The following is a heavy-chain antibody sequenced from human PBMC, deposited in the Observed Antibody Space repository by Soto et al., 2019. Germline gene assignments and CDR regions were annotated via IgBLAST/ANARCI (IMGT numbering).Heavy chain of an antibody. V-gene: IGHV3-33*01. CDR1: GFTFSTYG. Sequence: GVSLRLSCAASGFTFSTYGMHCGRQAPGKRLEWVAGIRYDGSNQYYADSVKGQFTISRDNSKNTLYMQMDSLRADDTAVYYCARDFTAGATYSGPSYYAMDVWGQGTTVTVSS. CDR2: IRYDGSNQ. J-gene: IGHJ6*02. CDR3: ARDFTAGATYSGPSYYAMDV. D-gene: IGHD1-26*01.